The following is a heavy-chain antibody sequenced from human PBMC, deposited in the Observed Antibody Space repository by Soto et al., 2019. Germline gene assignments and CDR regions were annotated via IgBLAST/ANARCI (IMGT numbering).Heavy chain of an antibody. CDR3: ARGRGSSSWTFDY. D-gene: IGHD6-13*01. Sequence: QVQLQQWGAGLLKPSETLSLTCAVYGGSFSGYYWSWIRQPPGKGLEWIGEINHSGSTNYNPSLKSRVTISVDTSKRQFSLKLSSVTAADTAVYYCARGRGSSSWTFDYWGQGTLVTVSS. CDR2: INHSGST. J-gene: IGHJ4*02. CDR1: GGSFSGYY. V-gene: IGHV4-34*01.